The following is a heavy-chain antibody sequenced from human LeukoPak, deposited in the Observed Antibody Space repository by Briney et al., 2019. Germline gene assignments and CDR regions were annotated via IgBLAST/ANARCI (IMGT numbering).Heavy chain of an antibody. CDR1: AGSFTGYY. V-gene: IGHV4-34*01. CDR3: ARLPLDYGDYGGFDY. D-gene: IGHD4-23*01. CDR2: IDHTGSI. Sequence: SETLSLTCAANAGSFTGYYWSWIRQPPGKGLEWIGEIDHTGSISYNPSLRSRVTISVDTFKNQFSLNLRSVTAADTAIYYCARLPLDYGDYGGFDYWGQGTLVTVST. J-gene: IGHJ4*02.